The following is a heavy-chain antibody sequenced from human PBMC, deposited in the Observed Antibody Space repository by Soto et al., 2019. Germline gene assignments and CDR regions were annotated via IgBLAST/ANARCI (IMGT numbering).Heavy chain of an antibody. CDR3: ARGGLRYDILTGYYNPSWFDP. V-gene: IGHV4-59*01. CDR1: GGSISSYY. Sequence: SETLSLTCTVSGGSISSYYWSWIRQPPGKGLEWFGHIFYSGSTNYNPSLKSRVTISVDTSKNQFSLKLSFVTAADTAVYYCARGGLRYDILTGYYNPSWFDPWGQGTLVTVSS. J-gene: IGHJ5*02. D-gene: IGHD3-9*01. CDR2: IFYSGST.